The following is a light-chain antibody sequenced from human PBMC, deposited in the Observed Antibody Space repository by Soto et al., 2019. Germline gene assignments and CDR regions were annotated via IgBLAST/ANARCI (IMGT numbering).Light chain of an antibody. CDR1: QSVSSSY. Sequence: EIVLTQSPGTLSLSPGERATLSCRASQSVSSSYLAWYQQKPGQAPRLLIYGASSRATGIPDRFSGSGSGTDFTLTISRLEPEDFAMYYCQQYGTAPPGTFGQGTKVDI. V-gene: IGKV3-20*01. CDR3: QQYGTAPPGT. CDR2: GAS. J-gene: IGKJ1*01.